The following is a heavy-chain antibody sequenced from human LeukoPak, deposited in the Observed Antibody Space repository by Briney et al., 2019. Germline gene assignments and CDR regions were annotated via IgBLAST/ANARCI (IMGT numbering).Heavy chain of an antibody. V-gene: IGHV3-66*01. J-gene: IGHJ6*03. CDR3: AKENTKYDGMDV. Sequence: GGSLRLSCAASGFTVSSNYMNWVRQAPGKGLEWVSVIYSGGSTYYADSVKGRFTISRDNSKNTVYLQMNSLRAEDTAVYYCAKENTKYDGMDVWGKGTTVIISS. D-gene: IGHD3-16*01. CDR1: GFTVSSNY. CDR2: IYSGGST.